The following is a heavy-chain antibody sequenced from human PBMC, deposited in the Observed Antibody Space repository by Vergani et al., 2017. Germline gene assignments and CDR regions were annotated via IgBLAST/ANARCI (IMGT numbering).Heavy chain of an antibody. D-gene: IGHD3/OR15-3a*01. J-gene: IGHJ5*02. CDR2: MNPKSGNT. Sequence: QEQLVQSGAEVRKPGASVKVSCKASGYNFTSFDINWVRLATGQGLEWMGWMNPKSGNTAYADKFQGRITMTRDSSTDTAYMEMQRLRSEDTAIYFCARGVLDSKYRHNWFGPWGQGTVVTVSS. V-gene: IGHV1-8*01. CDR3: ARGVLDSKYRHNWFGP. CDR1: GYNFTSFD.